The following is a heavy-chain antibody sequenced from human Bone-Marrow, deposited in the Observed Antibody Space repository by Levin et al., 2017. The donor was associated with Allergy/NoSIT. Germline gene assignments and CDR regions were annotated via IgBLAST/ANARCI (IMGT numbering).Heavy chain of an antibody. Sequence: GSLRLSCTVSGGSISSYYWSWIRQPPGKGLEWIGYIYYSGSTNYNPSLKSRVTISVDTSKNQFSLKLSSVTAADTAVYYCARSCSSTSCYGLRFDYWGQGTLVTVSS. CDR1: GGSISSYY. CDR3: ARSCSSTSCYGLRFDY. J-gene: IGHJ4*02. V-gene: IGHV4-59*01. CDR2: IYYSGST. D-gene: IGHD2-2*01.